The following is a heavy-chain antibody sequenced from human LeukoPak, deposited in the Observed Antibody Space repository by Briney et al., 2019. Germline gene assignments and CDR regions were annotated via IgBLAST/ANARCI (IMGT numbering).Heavy chain of an antibody. CDR3: ARGERGSSGYPPRYYFDY. CDR1: GGTFSSYA. J-gene: IGHJ4*02. V-gene: IGHV1-69*05. D-gene: IGHD3-22*01. Sequence: ASVKVSCKASGGTFSSYAISWVRQAPGQGLEWMGGITPIFGTANYAQKFQGRVTITTDESTSTAYMELGSLRSEDTAVYYCARGERGSSGYPPRYYFDYWGQGTLVTVSS. CDR2: ITPIFGTA.